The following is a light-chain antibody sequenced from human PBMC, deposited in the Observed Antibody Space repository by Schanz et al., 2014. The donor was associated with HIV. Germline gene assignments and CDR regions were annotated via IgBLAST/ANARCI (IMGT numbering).Light chain of an antibody. CDR1: QSVSSSQ. CDR2: GAS. J-gene: IGKJ5*01. V-gene: IGKV3D-20*02. CDR3: QHRSNWPPVT. Sequence: EIVLTQSPGTLSLSPGERATLSCRASQSVSSSQLAWYQQKPGQAPRLLIYGASSRATGIPDRFSGSGSGTDFTLTITSLEPEDFAVYYCQHRSNWPPVTFGQGTRLDLK.